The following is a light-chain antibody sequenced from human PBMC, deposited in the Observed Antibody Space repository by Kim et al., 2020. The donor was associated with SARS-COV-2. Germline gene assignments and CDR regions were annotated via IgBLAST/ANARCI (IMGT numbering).Light chain of an antibody. V-gene: IGKV1-16*01. CDR3: EQYSTYHPT. CDR1: QGIYTQ. Sequence: DIHVTQSPSSLSASVGDRVTITCRASQGIYTQLAWYQQKPGKAPKFLIYAVSTLESGVPSRFSGSGSGTDFTLTISSLQPDDFATYYCEQYSTYHPTFGQGTRLGL. CDR2: AVS. J-gene: IGKJ5*01.